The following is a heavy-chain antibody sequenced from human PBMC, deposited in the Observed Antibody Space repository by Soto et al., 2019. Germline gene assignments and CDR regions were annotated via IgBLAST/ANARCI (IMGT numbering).Heavy chain of an antibody. V-gene: IGHV1-8*01. CDR3: ARSDGYNFNWLDS. CDR2: MNPNSGNT. J-gene: IGHJ5*01. D-gene: IGHD2-21*01. Sequence: QVQLVQSGAEVKTPGASVKVSCKASGYTFASYDINWVRQAPGQGLEWMGWMNPNSGNTGYAQKSQGRLTMTRDTALSIAHMELSSLRNEDAAVYYCARSDGYNFNWLDSWGQGTLVTVSA. CDR1: GYTFASYD.